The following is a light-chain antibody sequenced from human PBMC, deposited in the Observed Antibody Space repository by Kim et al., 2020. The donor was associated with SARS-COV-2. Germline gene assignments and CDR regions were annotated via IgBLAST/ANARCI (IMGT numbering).Light chain of an antibody. J-gene: IGLJ1*01. V-gene: IGLV1-40*01. Sequence: RGTVSWTGSSSNIGAGYDVHGYQHRPGTVPKLLIFGNTNRPSGVPDRFSGSKSGTSASLAITGLQAEDEADYYCQSYDSSLTGFVFGTGTKVTVL. CDR3: QSYDSSLTGFV. CDR2: GNT. CDR1: SSNIGAGYD.